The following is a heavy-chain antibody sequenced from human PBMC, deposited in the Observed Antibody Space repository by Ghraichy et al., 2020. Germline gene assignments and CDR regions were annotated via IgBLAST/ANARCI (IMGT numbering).Heavy chain of an antibody. CDR3: ARDKDRNWFDP. J-gene: IGHJ5*02. CDR1: GFTFSSYA. CDR2: ISYDGSNK. V-gene: IGHV3-30-3*01. Sequence: LSLTCAASGFTFSSYAMHWVRQAPGKGLEWVAVISYDGSNKYYADSVKGRFTISRDNSKNTLYLQMNSLRAEDTAVYYCARDKDRNWFDPWGQGTLVTVSS.